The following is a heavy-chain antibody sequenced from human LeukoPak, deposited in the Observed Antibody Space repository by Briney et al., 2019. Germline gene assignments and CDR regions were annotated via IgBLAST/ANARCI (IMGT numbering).Heavy chain of an antibody. J-gene: IGHJ4*02. Sequence: SETLSLTCAASVASISNYYWSWIRQAPGKGLEWIGYISTSGSTNYNPSLKSRVSISHDTSNNRFSLNLNFVTAADTAVYFCASPRTSYRYTFDYWGPGALVTVSS. CDR3: ASPRTSYRYTFDY. CDR2: ISTSGST. CDR1: VASISNYY. D-gene: IGHD5-18*01. V-gene: IGHV4-4*09.